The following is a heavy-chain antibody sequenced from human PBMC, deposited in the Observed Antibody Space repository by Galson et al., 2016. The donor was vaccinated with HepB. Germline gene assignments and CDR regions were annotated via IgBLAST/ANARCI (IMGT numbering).Heavy chain of an antibody. V-gene: IGHV4-31*03. CDR3: ARLRFLEWTFVRYFDY. J-gene: IGHJ4*02. Sequence: TLSLTCTVSGDSITSGASYWSWIRHYPGKGLEWIGYISYSEVTYFKPSLKSRVNISLDRSKNQFSLWVSSVTAADTAVYFCARLRFLEWTFVRYFDYWGQGTLVTVSS. CDR2: ISYSEVT. D-gene: IGHD3-3*01. CDR1: GDSITSGASY.